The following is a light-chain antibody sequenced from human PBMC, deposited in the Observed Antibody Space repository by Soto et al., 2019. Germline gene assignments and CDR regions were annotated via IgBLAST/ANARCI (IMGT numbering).Light chain of an antibody. Sequence: EIGLTQSPGTLSLSPGERATLSCRASQSVADNYLAWYQQKPGQAPRLLIYAASRRATGIPDTFSGSGSGTEFTLTITRLEPEDFALYYCQQYGHSPRTFGQGTKVEI. CDR2: AAS. CDR3: QQYGHSPRT. J-gene: IGKJ1*01. CDR1: QSVADNY. V-gene: IGKV3-20*01.